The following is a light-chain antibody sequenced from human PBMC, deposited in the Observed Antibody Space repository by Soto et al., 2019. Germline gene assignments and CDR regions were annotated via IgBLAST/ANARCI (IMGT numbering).Light chain of an antibody. J-gene: IGKJ4*01. Sequence: EIVMTKSPSTLPVSPGERATLSCRASQSVSSNLAWYQQEPGQAPRFLIYGASTRATGIPARFSGSGSGTEFTLTISSLQSEDFAVYYCQQYDNWPLTFGGGTKVDIK. V-gene: IGKV3-15*01. CDR1: QSVSSN. CDR3: QQYDNWPLT. CDR2: GAS.